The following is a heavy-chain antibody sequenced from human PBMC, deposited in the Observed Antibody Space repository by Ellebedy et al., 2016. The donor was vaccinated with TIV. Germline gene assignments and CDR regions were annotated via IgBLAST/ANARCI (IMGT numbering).Heavy chain of an antibody. CDR2: IKSKTDGGTT. J-gene: IGHJ4*02. CDR3: TTDPFMYYYDTSGYYHFDY. Sequence: GGSLRLSCATSGFTFSHYGMHWVRQAPGKGLEWVGRIKSKTDGGTTDYAAPVKGRFTISRDDSKNTLYLQMNSLKTEDTAVYYCTTDPFMYYYDTSGYYHFDYWGQGTLVSVSS. CDR1: GFTFSHYG. V-gene: IGHV3-15*07. D-gene: IGHD3-22*01.